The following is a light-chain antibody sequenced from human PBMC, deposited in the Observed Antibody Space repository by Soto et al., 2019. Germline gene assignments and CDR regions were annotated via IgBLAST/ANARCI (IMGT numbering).Light chain of an antibody. J-gene: IGKJ2*01. Sequence: EIVMTQSPATLSVSPGERATLSCRASQSVSSNLAWYQQKPGQAPRLLLYGASTRATGIPGRFSGSGSGTGFTLTISSLQSEDFVVYYCQQHNYWLSFGQGTKLEIK. CDR2: GAS. V-gene: IGKV3-15*01. CDR1: QSVSSN. CDR3: QQHNYWLS.